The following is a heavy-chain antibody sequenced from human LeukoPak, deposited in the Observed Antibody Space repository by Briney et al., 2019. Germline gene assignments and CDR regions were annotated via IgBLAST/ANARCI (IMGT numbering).Heavy chain of an antibody. J-gene: IGHJ6*02. CDR3: ARGGTYYDILTLDV. Sequence: ASVKVSCKASGGTFSSYAISWVRQAPGQGLEWMGRIIPILGIANYAQKFQGRVTITADKSTSTAYMELSSLGSEDTAVYYCARGGTYYDILTLDVWGQGTTVTVSS. D-gene: IGHD3-9*01. CDR1: GGTFSSYA. CDR2: IIPILGIA. V-gene: IGHV1-69*04.